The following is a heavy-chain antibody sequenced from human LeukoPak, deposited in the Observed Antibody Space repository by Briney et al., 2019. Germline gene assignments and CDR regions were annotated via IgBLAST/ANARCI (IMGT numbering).Heavy chain of an antibody. J-gene: IGHJ3*02. Sequence: GRSLRLSCAASGFTFSSYAMHWVRQAPGKGLEWVAVISYDGSNKYYADSVKGRFTISRDNSKNTLYLQMNSLRAEDTAVYYCASSGEEQRDAFDIWGQGTMVTVSS. CDR3: ASSGEEQRDAFDI. CDR2: ISYDGSNK. CDR1: GFTFSSYA. D-gene: IGHD3-10*01. V-gene: IGHV3-30-3*01.